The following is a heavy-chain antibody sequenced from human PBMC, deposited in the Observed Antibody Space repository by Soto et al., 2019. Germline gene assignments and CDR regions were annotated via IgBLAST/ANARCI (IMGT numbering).Heavy chain of an antibody. Sequence: SETLSLTCTVSGGSIDSGNFYWGWIRQPPGKGLEWIGTIYYSGRPFHNPSLKSRVTISVDTSKNQFSLKLYSVTAADTAVYYCARLRKLIAVASIDCWGQGTLVTVSS. J-gene: IGHJ4*02. CDR3: ARLRKLIAVASIDC. D-gene: IGHD6-19*01. CDR2: IYYSGRP. V-gene: IGHV4-39*01. CDR1: GGSIDSGNFY.